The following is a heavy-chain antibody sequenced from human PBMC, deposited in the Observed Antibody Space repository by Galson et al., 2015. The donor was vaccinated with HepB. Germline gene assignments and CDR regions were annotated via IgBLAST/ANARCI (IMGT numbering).Heavy chain of an antibody. CDR3: ARVVTYCSSTSCYWYYYGMDV. CDR2: INHSGST. Sequence: LSLTCAVSGGSFSGYYWSWIRQPPGKGLEWIGEINHSGSTNYNPSLKSRVTISVDTSKNQFSLKLSSVTAADTAVYYCARVVTYCSSTSCYWYYYGMDVWGQGTTVTVSS. D-gene: IGHD2-2*01. CDR1: GGSFSGYY. J-gene: IGHJ6*02. V-gene: IGHV4-34*01.